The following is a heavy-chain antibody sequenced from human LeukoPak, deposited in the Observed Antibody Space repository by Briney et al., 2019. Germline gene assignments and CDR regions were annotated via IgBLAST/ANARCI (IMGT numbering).Heavy chain of an antibody. V-gene: IGHV3-21*01. CDR2: ISSSSSYI. CDR1: GFTFSSYS. Sequence: PGGSLRLSCAAPGFTFSSYSMNWVRQAPGKGLEWVSSISSSSSYIYYADSVKGRFTISRDNAKNSLYLQMNSLRAEDTAVYYCARGGSSGRLNWFDPWGQGTLVTVSS. D-gene: IGHD6-19*01. CDR3: ARGGSSGRLNWFDP. J-gene: IGHJ5*02.